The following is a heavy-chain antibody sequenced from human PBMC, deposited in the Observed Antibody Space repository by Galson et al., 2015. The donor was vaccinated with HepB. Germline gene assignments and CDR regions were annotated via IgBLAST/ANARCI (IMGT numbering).Heavy chain of an antibody. Sequence: SLRLSCAASGFTFSSYGMHWVRQAPGKGLEWVAVISYDGSNKYYADSVKGRFTISRDNSKNTLYLQMNSLRAEDTAVYYCAKVDTAMVPWAWSYGMDVWSQGTTVTVSS. CDR1: GFTFSSYG. V-gene: IGHV3-30*18. CDR3: AKVDTAMVPWAWSYGMDV. CDR2: ISYDGSNK. J-gene: IGHJ6*02. D-gene: IGHD5-18*01.